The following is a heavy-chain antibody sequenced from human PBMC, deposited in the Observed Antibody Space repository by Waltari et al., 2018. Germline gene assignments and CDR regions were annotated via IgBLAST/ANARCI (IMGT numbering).Heavy chain of an antibody. CDR2: IRSKAYGGTT. Sequence: EVQLVESGGGLVQPGRSLRLSCTASGFTFGDYAMSWFRQAPGKGLVWVGCIRSKAYGGTTEYAALGKGRFTISRDNSKHTLCLKMNSLRAEDTAMYNCAKGRGSVDYWGQGTLVTVSS. V-gene: IGHV3-49*03. CDR3: AKGRGSVDY. CDR1: GFTFGDYA. J-gene: IGHJ4*02. D-gene: IGHD2-15*01.